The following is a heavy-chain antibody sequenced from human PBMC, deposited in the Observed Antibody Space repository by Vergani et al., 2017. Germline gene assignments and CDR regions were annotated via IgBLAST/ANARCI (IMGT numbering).Heavy chain of an antibody. CDR1: GFTFSSYG. J-gene: IGHJ4*02. Sequence: EVQLLESGGGLVQTGGSLRISCAASGFTFSSYGMNWVRQAPGKGLEWVSYISGSSSTTHYADSVKGRFTISRDDAKNSLYLQMNSLRAEDTAVYYCARDSQGWNHDYWGQGTLVTVSS. CDR2: ISGSSSTT. D-gene: IGHD1-14*01. CDR3: ARDSQGWNHDY. V-gene: IGHV3-48*01.